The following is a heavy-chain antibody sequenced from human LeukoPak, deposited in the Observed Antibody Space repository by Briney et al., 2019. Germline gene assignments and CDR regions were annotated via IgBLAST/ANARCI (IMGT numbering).Heavy chain of an antibody. CDR1: GFTFSIYD. J-gene: IGHJ4*02. CDR2: IWYDGSNE. Sequence: GRSLRLSCAASGFTFSIYDVHWVRHAPGKGPECVAIIWYDGSNENYADSVRGRFTISRNNSKKTLYLQMNSLRAEDTAVYYCARSRYNLDYWGQGTLVTVSS. V-gene: IGHV3-33*01. CDR3: ARSRYNLDY. D-gene: IGHD5-24*01.